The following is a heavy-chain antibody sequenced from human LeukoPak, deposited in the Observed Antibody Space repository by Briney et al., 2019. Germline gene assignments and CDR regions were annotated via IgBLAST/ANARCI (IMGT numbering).Heavy chain of an antibody. V-gene: IGHV4-59*08. CDR1: GGSISSYY. D-gene: IGHD2-15*01. CDR2: IYYSGST. Sequence: SETLSLTCTVSGGSISSYYWSWIRQAPGKGLEWIGYIYYSGSTNYNPSLKSRVTISVDTSKNQFSLKLSSVTAADTAVYYCARQSCSGGSCYPRPYWYFDLWGRGTLVTVSS. CDR3: ARQSCSGGSCYPRPYWYFDL. J-gene: IGHJ2*01.